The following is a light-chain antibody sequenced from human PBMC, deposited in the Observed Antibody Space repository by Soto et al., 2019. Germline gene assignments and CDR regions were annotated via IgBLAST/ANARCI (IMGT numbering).Light chain of an antibody. CDR3: QSYDSSLSWV. J-gene: IGLJ3*02. Sequence: QLELTQPPSVSGAPGQRVTISCTGSSSNIGAGYDVHWYQQLPGTAPKLLIYGNSNRPSGVPDRFSGSKSGTSASLAITGLQAEDEADYYCQSYDSSLSWVFGGGTQLTVL. CDR1: SSNIGAGYD. CDR2: GNS. V-gene: IGLV1-40*01.